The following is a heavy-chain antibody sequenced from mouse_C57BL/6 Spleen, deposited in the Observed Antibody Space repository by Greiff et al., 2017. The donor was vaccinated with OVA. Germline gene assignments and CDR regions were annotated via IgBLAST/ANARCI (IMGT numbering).Heavy chain of an antibody. Sequence: QVHVKQSGTELVKPGASVKLSCKASGYTFTSYWMHWVKQRPGQGLEWIGNINPSNGGTNYNEKFKSKATLTVDKSSSTAYMQLSSLTSEDSAVYYCARPFYYSNYDVWFAYWGQGTLVTVSA. J-gene: IGHJ3*01. CDR2: INPSNGGT. CDR3: ARPFYYSNYDVWFAY. D-gene: IGHD2-5*01. V-gene: IGHV1-53*01. CDR1: GYTFTSYW.